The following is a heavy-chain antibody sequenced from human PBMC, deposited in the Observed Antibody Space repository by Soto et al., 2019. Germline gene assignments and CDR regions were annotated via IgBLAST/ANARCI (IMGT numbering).Heavy chain of an antibody. V-gene: IGHV6-1*01. CDR1: GDSVSSNSAA. Sequence: PSQTLSLTCAISGDSVSSNSAAWSWIRQSPSRGLEWLGRTYYRSKWYNDYAVSVKSRITINPDTSKNQFSLQLNSVTPEDTAVYYCARAQYSSSSIPHYGMDVWGQGTTVTVSS. J-gene: IGHJ6*02. D-gene: IGHD6-6*01. CDR2: TYYRSKWYN. CDR3: ARAQYSSSSIPHYGMDV.